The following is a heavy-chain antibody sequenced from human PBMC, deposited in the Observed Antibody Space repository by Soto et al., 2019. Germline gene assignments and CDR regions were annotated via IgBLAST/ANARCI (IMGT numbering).Heavy chain of an antibody. D-gene: IGHD1-26*01. CDR2: IYTSGST. V-gene: IGHV4-4*07. CDR1: GGSISSYY. J-gene: IGHJ4*02. Sequence: QVQLQESGPGLVKPSETLSLTCTVSGGSISSYYWSWIRQPAGKELEWIGRIYTSGSTNYNPSLKSRVTMSVDTSKNQFSLKLSSVTATDTAVYYCARGGIVGAIADFFDYWGQGTLVTVSS. CDR3: ARGGIVGAIADFFDY.